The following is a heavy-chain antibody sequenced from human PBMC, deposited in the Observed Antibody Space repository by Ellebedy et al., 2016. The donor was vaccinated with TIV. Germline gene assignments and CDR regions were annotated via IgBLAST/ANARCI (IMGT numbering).Heavy chain of an antibody. CDR1: GGSISSGGYY. J-gene: IGHJ5*02. V-gene: IGHV4-31*03. D-gene: IGHD3-22*01. CDR2: IYYSGST. Sequence: MPSETLSLTCTVSGGSISSGGYYWSWIRQHPGKGLEWIGYIYYSGSTYYNPSLKSRVTISVDTSKNQFSLKLSSVTAADTAVYYCARGYYYDSSGAHLWGQGTLVTVSS. CDR3: ARGYYYDSSGAHL.